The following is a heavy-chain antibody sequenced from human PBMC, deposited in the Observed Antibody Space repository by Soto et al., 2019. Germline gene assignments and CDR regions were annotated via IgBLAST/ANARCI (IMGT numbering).Heavy chain of an antibody. J-gene: IGHJ4*02. CDR3: AKTGAVAAMGYHFAC. D-gene: IGHD6-19*01. Sequence: QVQLVESGGGVVQPGTSLRLSCAASGFTFSSYGIYWVRQAPGKGLEWVAVISHNGVNKQYADSVKGRFTISRDNSKNTLYLQMSSLRPDDTAFYYCAKTGAVAAMGYHFACWGQGTLVTVSS. V-gene: IGHV3-30*18. CDR2: ISHNGVNK. CDR1: GFTFSSYG.